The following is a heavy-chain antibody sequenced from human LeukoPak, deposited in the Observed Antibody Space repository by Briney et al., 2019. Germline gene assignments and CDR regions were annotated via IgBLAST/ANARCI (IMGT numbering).Heavy chain of an antibody. Sequence: PSETLSLTCAVYGGSFSGYYWSWIRQPPGKGLEWIGEINHSGSTNYNPSLKSRVTISVDTSKNQFSLKLSSVTAADTAVYYCARVYCSSTSCQRGGRWFDPWGQGTLVTVSS. D-gene: IGHD2-2*01. J-gene: IGHJ5*02. CDR2: INHSGST. CDR3: ARVYCSSTSCQRGGRWFDP. CDR1: GGSFSGYY. V-gene: IGHV4-34*01.